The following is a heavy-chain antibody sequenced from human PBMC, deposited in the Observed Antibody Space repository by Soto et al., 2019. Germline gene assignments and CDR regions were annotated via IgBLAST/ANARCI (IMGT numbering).Heavy chain of an antibody. D-gene: IGHD3-10*01. CDR1: GGTFSSYT. Sequence: SVKVSCKASGGTFSSYTISWVRQAPGQGLEWMGRIIPILGIANYAQKFQGRVTITADKSTSTAYMELSSLRSEDTAVYYCASSPYYYGSGTKGAFDIWGQGTMVTVSS. CDR2: IIPILGIA. CDR3: ASSPYYYGSGTKGAFDI. J-gene: IGHJ3*02. V-gene: IGHV1-69*02.